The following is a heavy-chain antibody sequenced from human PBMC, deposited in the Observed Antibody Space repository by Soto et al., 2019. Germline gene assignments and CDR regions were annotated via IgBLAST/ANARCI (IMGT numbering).Heavy chain of an antibody. CDR3: AGGTPPYPVVRSGVFDL. J-gene: IGHJ3*01. V-gene: IGHV4-31*03. CDR2: FYDSETS. Sequence: QVQLQESGPGLVKPSQTLSLTCTVSGVSISSGAYFWTWIRQVPGKGLEWIGYFYDSETSLYNPSLRSRVPIPVDTSENHVSPRLTSVTAAATAVFSCAGGTPPYPVVRSGVFDLWGQGTMVIVS. D-gene: IGHD2-2*01. CDR1: GVSISSGAYF.